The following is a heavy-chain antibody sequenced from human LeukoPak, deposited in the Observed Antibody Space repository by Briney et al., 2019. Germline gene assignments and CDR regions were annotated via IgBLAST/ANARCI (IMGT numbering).Heavy chain of an antibody. D-gene: IGHD6-13*01. CDR2: IIPVIDRA. V-gene: IGHV1-69*04. CDR1: GDIFSRYG. J-gene: IGHJ4*02. CDR3: ARELLHSSSWYNPAPFDL. Sequence: SVKVSCKASGDIFSRYGINWVRQAPGQGLEWMGRIIPVIDRANYAQKFQGRVTINADKPATTVYLELSSLKSDDTAVYSCARELLHSSSWYNPAPFDLWGQGTLVTVSS.